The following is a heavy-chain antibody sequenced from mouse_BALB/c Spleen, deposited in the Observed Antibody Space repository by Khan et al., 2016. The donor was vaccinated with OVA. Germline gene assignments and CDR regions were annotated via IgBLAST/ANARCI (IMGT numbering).Heavy chain of an antibody. CDR3: ARRAYYYDSEGFAY. CDR2: ISSGGSYT. J-gene: IGHJ3*01. Sequence: VQLKQSGGDLVKPEGSLKLSCAASGFTFSTYGMSWVRQTPDKRLEWVATISSGGSYTYYPASVQGRFTISRDTAKNTLYLQMSSLKSEDTAMFYCARRAYYYDSEGFAYWGQGTLVTVSA. V-gene: IGHV5-6*01. D-gene: IGHD1-1*01. CDR1: GFTFSTYG.